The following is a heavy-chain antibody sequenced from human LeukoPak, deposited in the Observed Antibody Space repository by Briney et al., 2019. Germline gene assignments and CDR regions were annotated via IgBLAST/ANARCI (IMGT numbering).Heavy chain of an antibody. D-gene: IGHD1-14*01. J-gene: IGHJ4*02. Sequence: PGGSLRLSCAASGFTFSSYEMNWVRQAPGKGLEWVSYISSSSSTIYYADSVKGRFTISRDNAKNSLYLQMNSLRAEDTAVYYCVKDNPLDYWGQGTLVIVSS. CDR3: VKDNPLDY. CDR2: ISSSSSTI. CDR1: GFTFSSYE. V-gene: IGHV3-48*01.